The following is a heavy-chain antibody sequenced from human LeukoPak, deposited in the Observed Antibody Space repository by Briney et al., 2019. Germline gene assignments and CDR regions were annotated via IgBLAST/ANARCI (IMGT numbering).Heavy chain of an antibody. CDR3: AKDQVPAAIRWDATYYFDY. CDR1: GFTFSSYA. J-gene: IGHJ4*02. Sequence: GGSLRLSCAASGFTFSSYAMHWVRQAPGKGLEYVSAISSNGGSTYYANSVKGRFTISRDNSKNTLYLQMNSLRAEDTAVYYCAKDQVPAAIRWDATYYFDYWGQGTLVTVSS. V-gene: IGHV3-64*01. CDR2: ISSNGGST. D-gene: IGHD2-2*02.